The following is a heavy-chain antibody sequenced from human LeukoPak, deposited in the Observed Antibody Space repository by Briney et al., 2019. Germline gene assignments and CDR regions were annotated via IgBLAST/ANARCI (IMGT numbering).Heavy chain of an antibody. CDR3: ARDQDGYYYDSSGSPNLYYFDY. Sequence: GGSLRLSCEGSGFSLSAYNMNWVRQAPGKGLESVSYISSSSATIFYADSVKGRFTISRDNAKNSLYLQMNSLRAEDTAVYYCARDQDGYYYDSSGSPNLYYFDYWGQGTLVTVSS. CDR1: GFSLSAYN. CDR2: ISSSSATI. V-gene: IGHV3-48*04. J-gene: IGHJ4*02. D-gene: IGHD3-22*01.